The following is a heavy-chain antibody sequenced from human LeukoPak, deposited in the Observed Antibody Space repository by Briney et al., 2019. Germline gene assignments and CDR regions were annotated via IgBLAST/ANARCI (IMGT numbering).Heavy chain of an antibody. CDR3: ARALKYNSGYDWGGDY. CDR1: GFSFSDYW. V-gene: IGHV3-74*01. J-gene: IGHJ4*02. CDR2: ITSDGSDT. Sequence: QTGGSLRLSCAASGFSFSDYWMQWVRHAPGKGLVWLSRITSDGSDTNYADSVKGRFTISRDNAKNTLYLQMNSLRAEDTAVYYCARALKYNSGYDWGGDYWGQGTLVTVSS. D-gene: IGHD5-12*01.